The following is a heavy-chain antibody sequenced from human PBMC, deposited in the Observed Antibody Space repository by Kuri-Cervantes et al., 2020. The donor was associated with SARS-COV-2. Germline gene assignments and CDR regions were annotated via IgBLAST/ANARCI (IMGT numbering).Heavy chain of an antibody. CDR2: INHSGST. J-gene: IGHJ2*01. CDR1: GGSFSGYY. Sequence: GSLRLSCAVYGGSFSGYYWSWIRQPPGKGLEWIGEINHSGSTNYNPSLKSRVTISVDTFKNQFSLKLSSVTAADTAVYYCARGRIGYSSGWSYWYFDLWGRGTRVTVSS. CDR3: ARGRIGYSSGWSYWYFDL. D-gene: IGHD6-19*01. V-gene: IGHV4-34*01.